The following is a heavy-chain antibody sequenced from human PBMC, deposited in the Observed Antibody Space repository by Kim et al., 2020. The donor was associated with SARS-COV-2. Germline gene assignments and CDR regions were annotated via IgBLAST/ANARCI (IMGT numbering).Heavy chain of an antibody. CDR1: GFTFSSYS. J-gene: IGHJ4*02. CDR2: ISSSSSYI. D-gene: IGHD3-9*01. Sequence: GGSLRLSCAASGFTFSSYSMNWVRQAPGKGLEWVSSISSSSSYIYYADSVKGRFTISRDNAKNSLYLQMNSLRAEDTAVYYCARDAPLLYYDILTGYYEYWGQGTLVTVSS. CDR3: ARDAPLLYYDILTGYYEY. V-gene: IGHV3-21*01.